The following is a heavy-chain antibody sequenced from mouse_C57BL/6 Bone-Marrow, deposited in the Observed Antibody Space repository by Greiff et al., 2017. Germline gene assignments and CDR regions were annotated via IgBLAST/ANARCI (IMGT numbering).Heavy chain of an antibody. CDR2: IDPSASYT. D-gene: IGHD2-4*01. J-gene: IGHJ4*01. CDR1: GYTFTSYW. CDR3: ARDYYDYAYYAMDY. V-gene: IGHV1-50*01. Sequence: QVQLQQPGAELVKPGASVKLSCKASGYTFTSYWMQWVKQRPGQGLEWIGEIDPSASYTNYNQKFKGKATLTVDTSSSPAYLQLSSLTSEDSAVYYCARDYYDYAYYAMDYWGQGTSVTVSS.